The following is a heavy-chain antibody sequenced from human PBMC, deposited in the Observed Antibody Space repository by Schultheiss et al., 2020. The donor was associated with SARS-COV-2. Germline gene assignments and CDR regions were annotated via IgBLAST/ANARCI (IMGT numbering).Heavy chain of an antibody. D-gene: IGHD3-10*01. V-gene: IGHV1-18*01. CDR2: ISAYNGNT. CDR1: GYSFTSHG. J-gene: IGHJ6*03. CDR3: ARARYHYGSGGFLAGFNYYYMDV. Sequence: ASVKVSCKASGYSFTSHGFTWVRQAPGQGLEWMGWISAYNGNTNYTQSLLGRVTMTTDRSTSTAYMELRSLRSDDTAVYYCARARYHYGSGGFLAGFNYYYMDVWGKGTTVTVSS.